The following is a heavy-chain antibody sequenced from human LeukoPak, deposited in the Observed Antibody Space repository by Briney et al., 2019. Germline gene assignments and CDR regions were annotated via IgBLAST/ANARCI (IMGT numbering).Heavy chain of an antibody. CDR3: AKVAAPYQLPLYYFDY. J-gene: IGHJ4*02. CDR2: ISFDGSYK. Sequence: GKSLRLSCAASGFTFSDYGMHWVRQAPGKGLEWVAVISFDGSYKHYADSVKGRFTISRDNSKNTLYMQMNSLRAEDTAVYYCAKVAAPYQLPLYYFDYWGQGTLVTVSS. CDR1: GFTFSDYG. D-gene: IGHD2-2*01. V-gene: IGHV3-30*18.